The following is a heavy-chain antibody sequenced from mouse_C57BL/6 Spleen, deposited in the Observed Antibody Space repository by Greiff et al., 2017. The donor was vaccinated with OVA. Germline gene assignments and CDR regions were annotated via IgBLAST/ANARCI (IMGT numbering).Heavy chain of an antibody. J-gene: IGHJ1*03. CDR1: GYTFTDYY. V-gene: IGHV1-26*01. CDR3: APYGSQTDWYFDV. Sequence: EVQLQQSGPELVKPGASVKISCKASGYTFTDYYMNWVKQSHGKSLESIGDINPNNGGTSYNQKFKGKATLTVDKSSSTAYMELRSLTSEDSAVYYCAPYGSQTDWYFDVWGTGTTVTVSS. D-gene: IGHD1-1*01. CDR2: INPNNGGT.